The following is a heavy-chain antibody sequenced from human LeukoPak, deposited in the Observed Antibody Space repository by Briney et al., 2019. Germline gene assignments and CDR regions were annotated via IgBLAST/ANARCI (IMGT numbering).Heavy chain of an antibody. Sequence: GGSLRLSCAASGLTFSSYWMSWVRQAPGKGLEWVANIKQDGSEKYYVDSVKGRFTISRDNAKNLLYLQMNSLRAEDTAVYYCARGLYSTYYYYYMDVWGKGTTVTVSS. D-gene: IGHD6-13*01. J-gene: IGHJ6*03. V-gene: IGHV3-7*01. CDR3: ARGLYSTYYYYYMDV. CDR1: GLTFSSYW. CDR2: IKQDGSEK.